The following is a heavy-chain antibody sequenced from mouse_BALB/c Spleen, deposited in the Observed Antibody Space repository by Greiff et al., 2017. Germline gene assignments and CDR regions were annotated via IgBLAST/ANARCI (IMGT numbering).Heavy chain of an antibody. D-gene: IGHD2-1*01. CDR3: ARHEEGYYGNFAWFAY. Sequence: EVQGVESGGGLVQPGESLKLSCESNEYEFPSHDMSWVRKTPEKRLELVAAINSDGGSTYYPDTMERRFIISRDNTKKTLYLQMSSLRSEDTALYYCARHEEGYYGNFAWFAYWGQGTLVTVSA. CDR1: EYEFPSHD. V-gene: IGHV5-2*01. CDR2: INSDGGST. J-gene: IGHJ3*01.